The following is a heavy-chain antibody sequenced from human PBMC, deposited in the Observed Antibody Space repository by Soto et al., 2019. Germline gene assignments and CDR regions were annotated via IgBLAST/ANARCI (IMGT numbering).Heavy chain of an antibody. V-gene: IGHV4-34*01. J-gene: IGHJ6*02. CDR1: GGSFSGYY. CDR2: VDHRGST. CDR3: ARYEYGNSLYGVDV. D-gene: IGHD1-7*01. Sequence: SETLSLTCVVSGGSFSGYYCRWIRQTPGMGLEWIGEVDHRGSTTYNPSLKNRASISIDSSKNLFSLELTSVTAADTALYFCARYEYGNSLYGVDVWGQGTRVTVSS.